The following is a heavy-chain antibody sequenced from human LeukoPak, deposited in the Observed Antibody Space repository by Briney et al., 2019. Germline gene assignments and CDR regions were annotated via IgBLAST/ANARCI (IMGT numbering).Heavy chain of an antibody. J-gene: IGHJ4*02. CDR3: AKDEVVITTKTDY. V-gene: IGHV3-23*01. D-gene: IGHD3-22*01. CDR2: ISGSGGST. Sequence: GGSLRLSCAASGFTFSSYAMSWVRQAPGKGLEWVSAISGSGGSTYYADSVKGRFTIPRDNSKNTLYLQMNSLRAEDTAVYYCAKDEVVITTKTDYWGQGTLVTVSS. CDR1: GFTFSSYA.